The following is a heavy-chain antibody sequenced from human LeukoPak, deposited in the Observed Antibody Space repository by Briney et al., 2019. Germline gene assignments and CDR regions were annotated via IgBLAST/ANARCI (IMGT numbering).Heavy chain of an antibody. CDR1: GFTFSSYR. V-gene: IGHV3-7*01. CDR2: IKQDGSEK. D-gene: IGHD6-13*01. J-gene: IGHJ4*02. Sequence: PGGSLRLSCAASGFTFSSYRMSWVRQAPGKGLEWVANIKQDGSEKYYVDSVKGRFTISRDNAKNSLYLQMNSLRAEDTAVYYCASEFAAAGDYFDYWGQGTLVTVSS. CDR3: ASEFAAAGDYFDY.